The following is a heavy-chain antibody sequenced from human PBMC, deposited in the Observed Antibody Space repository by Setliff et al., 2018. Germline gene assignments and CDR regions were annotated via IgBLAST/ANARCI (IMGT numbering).Heavy chain of an antibody. V-gene: IGHV4-38-2*02. D-gene: IGHD3-22*01. Sequence: PSETLSLTCAVSGYSISNGFYWGWIRQSPVKGLEWIGSLFDGGSAYYSPSLKSRASISLDASKNQFALKLTSATAADTAAYYCARDPHYDPTYSLPGHAFDFWGQGIMVTVS. CDR3: ARDPHYDPTYSLPGHAFDF. CDR2: LFDGGSA. J-gene: IGHJ3*01. CDR1: GYSISNGFY.